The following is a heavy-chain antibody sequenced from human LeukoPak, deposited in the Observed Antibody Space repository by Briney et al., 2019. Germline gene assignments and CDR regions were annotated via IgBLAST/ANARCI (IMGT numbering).Heavy chain of an antibody. CDR2: INHSGST. V-gene: IGHV4-34*01. CDR3: ARGGQVYCSSTSCPNWFDP. Sequence: SETLSLTCAVYGGSFSGYYWSWIRQPPGKGLEWIGEINHSGSTNYNPSLKSRVTISVDTSKNQFSLKLSSVTAADTAVYYCARGGQVYCSSTSCPNWFDPWGQGTLVTVSS. J-gene: IGHJ5*02. CDR1: GGSFSGYY. D-gene: IGHD2-2*01.